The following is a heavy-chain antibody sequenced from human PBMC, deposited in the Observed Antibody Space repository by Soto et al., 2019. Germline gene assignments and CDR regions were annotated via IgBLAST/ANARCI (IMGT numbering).Heavy chain of an antibody. J-gene: IGHJ5*02. D-gene: IGHD2-8*01. CDR1: GGSISSYY. Sequence: SETLSLTCTVSGGSISSYYWSWIRQPPGKGLEWIGYIYYSGSTNYNPSLKSRVTISVDTSKNQFSLKLSSVTAADTAVYYCASIVSRYGTWFDPWGQGNLVTVSS. V-gene: IGHV4-59*08. CDR2: IYYSGST. CDR3: ASIVSRYGTWFDP.